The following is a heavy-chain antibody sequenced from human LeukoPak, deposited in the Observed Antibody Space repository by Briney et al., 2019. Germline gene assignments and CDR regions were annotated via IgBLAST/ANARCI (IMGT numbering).Heavy chain of an antibody. CDR1: GFTFSSYS. CDR3: ARERRWGYYDSSGYSH. J-gene: IGHJ4*02. Sequence: GGSLRLSCAASGFTFSSYSMNWVRQAPGKGLEWVSSISSSSSYIYYADSVKGRFTISRDNAKNSLYLQMNSLRAEDTAVYYCARERRWGYYDSSGYSHWGQGTLVTVSS. CDR2: ISSSSSYI. V-gene: IGHV3-21*01. D-gene: IGHD3-22*01.